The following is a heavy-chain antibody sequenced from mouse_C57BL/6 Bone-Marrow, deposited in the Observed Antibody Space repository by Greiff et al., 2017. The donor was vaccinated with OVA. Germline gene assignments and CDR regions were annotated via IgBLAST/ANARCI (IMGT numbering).Heavy chain of an antibody. Sequence: VQLQQPGAELVMPGASVKLSCKASGYTFTSYWMHWVKQRPGQGLEWIGEIDPSDSYTNYNQKFKGKSTLTVDKSSSTAYMQISSLTSEDSAVYYSARERGYGYALAMDYWGQGTSVTVSS. J-gene: IGHJ4*01. CDR2: IDPSDSYT. V-gene: IGHV1-69*01. CDR3: ARERGYGYALAMDY. D-gene: IGHD2-2*01. CDR1: GYTFTSYW.